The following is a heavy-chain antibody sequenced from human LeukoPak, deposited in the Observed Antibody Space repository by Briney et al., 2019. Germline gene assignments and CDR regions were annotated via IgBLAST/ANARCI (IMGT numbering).Heavy chain of an antibody. D-gene: IGHD4-17*01. CDR3: ARLTVYGDYGWGGAFDI. J-gene: IGHJ3*02. CDR1: GFTFSSYA. V-gene: IGHV3-23*01. CDR2: ISGSGGST. Sequence: PGGSLRLSCAASGFTFSSYAMSWVRQAPGKGLEWVSAISGSGGSTYYADSVKGRFTISRDNSKNTLYLQMNSLRAEDTAVYYCARLTVYGDYGWGGAFDIWGQGTMVTVSS.